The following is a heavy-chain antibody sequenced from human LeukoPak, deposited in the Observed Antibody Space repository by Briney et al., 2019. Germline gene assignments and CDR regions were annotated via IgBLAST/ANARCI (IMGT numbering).Heavy chain of an antibody. Sequence: PGGSLRLSCAASGFTFSSYGMHWVRQAPGKGLEWVAVILYDGSNKYYADSVKGRFTISRDNSKNTLYLQMNSLRAEDTAVYYCAKDWLAVAGAIDYWGQGTLVTVSS. CDR3: AKDWLAVAGAIDY. CDR2: ILYDGSNK. D-gene: IGHD6-19*01. V-gene: IGHV3-30*18. CDR1: GFTFSSYG. J-gene: IGHJ4*02.